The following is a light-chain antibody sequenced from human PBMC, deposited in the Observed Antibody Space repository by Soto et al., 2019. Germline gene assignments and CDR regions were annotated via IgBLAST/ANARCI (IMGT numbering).Light chain of an antibody. J-gene: IGKJ1*01. CDR3: QQYNNWPPWT. CDR2: GAS. V-gene: IGKV3-15*01. CDR1: HSVNSH. Sequence: VTQSPSTLSVSPGERVTLSCRTSHSVNSHVAWYQQKPGQAPRLLLYGASTRATGIPARFSGSGSGTEFTLTISSLQSEDFAVYYCQQYNNWPPWTFGQGTKVDNK.